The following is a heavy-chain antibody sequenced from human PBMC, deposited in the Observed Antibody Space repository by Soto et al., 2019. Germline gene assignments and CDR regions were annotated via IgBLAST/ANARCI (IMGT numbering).Heavy chain of an antibody. V-gene: IGHV1-2*02. CDR3: ARDNYGLLDY. J-gene: IGHJ4*02. CDR2: IDPKSGVS. D-gene: IGHD3-10*01. Sequence: ASVKVSCKPSGYTFTDLYIHWVRQAPGLGLEWMGWIDPKSGVSRKTQKFQGSLTMTRDTSTNTVYMELSSLRSDDTAVYYCARDNYGLLDYWGQGTLVTASS. CDR1: GYTFTDLY.